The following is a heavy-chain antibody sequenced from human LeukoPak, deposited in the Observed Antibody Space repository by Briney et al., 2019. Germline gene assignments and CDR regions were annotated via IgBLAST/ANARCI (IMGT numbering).Heavy chain of an antibody. CDR3: SRDPRLVDV. Sequence: CPRLSPAASRLASTDHYMTSISQAPRERLEWLSYISGGSGDINYADSVRGRFTISRDNAQNSLYLQMNSLRAEDTAVYYRSRDPRLVDVWGPGTLVTVS. CDR2: ISGGSGDI. CDR1: RLASTDHY. D-gene: IGHD2-21*01. J-gene: IGHJ4*02. V-gene: IGHV3-11*05.